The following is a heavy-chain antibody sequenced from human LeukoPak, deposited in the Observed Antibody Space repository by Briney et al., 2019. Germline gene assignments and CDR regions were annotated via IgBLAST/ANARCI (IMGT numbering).Heavy chain of an antibody. Sequence: SETLSLPCTVCGGSISSYYWSWIRAPPGETLEWIGYIYYRGSTNYNPSLKSRVTISVDTSKNQFSLKLSSVTASHTAVYYCARDWGWELDYWGQGTLVTVSS. D-gene: IGHD3-16*01. CDR1: GGSISSYY. J-gene: IGHJ4*02. CDR2: IYYRGST. V-gene: IGHV4-59*01. CDR3: ARDWGWELDY.